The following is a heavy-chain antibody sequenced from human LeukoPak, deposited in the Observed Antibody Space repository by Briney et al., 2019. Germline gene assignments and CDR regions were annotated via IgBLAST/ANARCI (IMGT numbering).Heavy chain of an antibody. CDR1: GFTFSSYW. CDR3: AKDTGLLWFGESSSANAFDI. V-gene: IGHV3-74*01. CDR2: INTDGSTT. J-gene: IGHJ3*02. Sequence: PGGSLRLSCAASGFTFSSYWMHWVRQAPGRGLVWVSSINTDGSTTLYADSVKGRFTISRDNGKNTLYLQMNSLRAEDTALYYCAKDTGLLWFGESSSANAFDIWGQGTMVTVSS. D-gene: IGHD3-10*01.